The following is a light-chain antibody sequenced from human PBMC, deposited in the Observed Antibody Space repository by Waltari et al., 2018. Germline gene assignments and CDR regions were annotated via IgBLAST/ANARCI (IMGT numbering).Light chain of an antibody. CDR2: NVN. CDR1: SSDIGGYNY. Sequence: QSALTQPASVSGSPGQSITISCIGTSSDIGGYNYVSWYQQHPGKAPKVMIYNVNNRPSGVSDRFSGSKSGNPASLTISGLQAEDEADYFCCLYASSYTPFFVFGTGT. J-gene: IGLJ1*01. V-gene: IGLV2-14*03. CDR3: CLYASSYTPFFV.